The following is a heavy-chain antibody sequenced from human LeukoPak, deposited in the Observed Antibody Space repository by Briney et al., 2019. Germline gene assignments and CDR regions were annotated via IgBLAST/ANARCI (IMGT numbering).Heavy chain of an antibody. CDR1: GGSISSYY. V-gene: IGHV4-59*01. D-gene: IGHD6-13*01. CDR2: IYYSGNT. Sequence: SETLSLTCTVSGGSISSYYWSWIRQPPGKGLEWIGYIYYSGNTNYNPSLKSRVTISVDTSKNQFSLQLSSVTAADTAMYYCARGYIAAAGIWPDSWGQGTLATVSS. CDR3: ARGYIAAAGIWPDS. J-gene: IGHJ4*02.